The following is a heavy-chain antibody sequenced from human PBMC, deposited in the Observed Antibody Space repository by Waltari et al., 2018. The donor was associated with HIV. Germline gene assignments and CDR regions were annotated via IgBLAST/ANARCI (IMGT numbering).Heavy chain of an antibody. J-gene: IGHJ3*01. CDR2: IRGGGET. V-gene: IGHV3-23*01. Sequence: QLLESGGGLVEPGGSLRLSCAASGFIFTDFAMDWVRQAPGKGLEWVSAIRGGGETFYAYYVKCRFTISRDNSKNTLYLQMNSLRADDAAVYYYVKDSGRAADVFDLWGQGTMVTVSS. CDR1: GFIFTDFA. CDR3: VKDSGRAADVFDL. D-gene: IGHD3-10*01.